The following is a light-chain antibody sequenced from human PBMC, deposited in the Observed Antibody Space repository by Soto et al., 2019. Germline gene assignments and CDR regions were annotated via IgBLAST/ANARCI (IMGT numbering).Light chain of an antibody. V-gene: IGKV3-15*01. CDR1: HGIGTA. CDR2: GAS. J-gene: IGKJ4*01. Sequence: EIVMTQSPATLSLSPGEGATLSCRASHGIGTALAWYQQKPGQTPRLLMYGASIRATGVPARFSGSASGTEFTLTITSLQSEDFAVYYCQHYSDWPLTFGGGTKVESK. CDR3: QHYSDWPLT.